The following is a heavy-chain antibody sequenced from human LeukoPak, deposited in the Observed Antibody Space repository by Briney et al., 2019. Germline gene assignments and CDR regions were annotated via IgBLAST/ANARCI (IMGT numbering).Heavy chain of an antibody. CDR2: IKQDGSEK. J-gene: IGHJ4*02. CDR3: AKDESGSYSLKTSFDY. V-gene: IGHV3-7*03. D-gene: IGHD1-26*01. CDR1: GFTFSSYW. Sequence: GGSLRLSCAASGFTFSSYWMSWVRQAPGKGLEWVANIKQDGSEKYYVDSVKGRFTISRDNSKNTLYLQMNSLRAEDTAVYYCAKDESGSYSLKTSFDYWGQGTLVTVSS.